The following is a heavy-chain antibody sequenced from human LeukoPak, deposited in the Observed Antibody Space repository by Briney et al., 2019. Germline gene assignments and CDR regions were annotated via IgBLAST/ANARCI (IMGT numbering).Heavy chain of an antibody. CDR3: ARDNWYYDILTGYYPQNYYYYGMDV. CDR2: ISAYNGNT. Sequence: ASVKVSCKASGYTFTSYGISWVRQAPGQGLEWMGWISAYNGNTNYAQELQGRVTMTTDTSTSTAYMELRSLRSDDTAVYYCARDNWYYDILTGYYPQNYYYYGMDVWGQGTTVTVSS. D-gene: IGHD3-9*01. CDR1: GYTFTSYG. J-gene: IGHJ6*02. V-gene: IGHV1-18*01.